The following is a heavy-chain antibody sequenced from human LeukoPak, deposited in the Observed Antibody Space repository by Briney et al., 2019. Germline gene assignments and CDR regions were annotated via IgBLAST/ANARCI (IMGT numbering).Heavy chain of an antibody. D-gene: IGHD3-10*01. CDR3: AKGLWFGDAFDI. J-gene: IGHJ3*02. CDR2: ISYDGSNK. Sequence: GRSLRLSCAASGFTFSSYGMHWVRQAPGKGLEWVAVISYDGSNKYYADSVKGRFTISGDNSKNTLYLQMNSLRAEDTAVYYCAKGLWFGDAFDIWGQGTMVTVSS. V-gene: IGHV3-30*18. CDR1: GFTFSSYG.